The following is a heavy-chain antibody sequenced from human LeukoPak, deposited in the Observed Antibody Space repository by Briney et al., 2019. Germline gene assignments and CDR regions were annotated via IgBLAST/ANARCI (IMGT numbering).Heavy chain of an antibody. Sequence: PSETLSLTCTVSGGSISSYYWSWIRQPPGKGLEWIGEINHSGSTNYNPSLKSRVTISVDTSKNQFSLKLSSVTAADTAVYYCARGGGYENDYWGQGTLVTVSS. CDR2: INHSGST. D-gene: IGHD6-19*01. J-gene: IGHJ4*02. V-gene: IGHV4-34*01. CDR1: GGSISSYY. CDR3: ARGGGYENDY.